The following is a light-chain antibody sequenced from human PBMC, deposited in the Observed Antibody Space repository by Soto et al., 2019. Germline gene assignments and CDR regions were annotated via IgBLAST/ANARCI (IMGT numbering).Light chain of an antibody. CDR2: AAS. Sequence: DIQMTQSPSSLSASVGDRVTITCRASQSISSYLNWYQQKPGKAPQLLIYAASSLQSGVPSRFSGSGSGTDFTLTISSLQPEDFATYYCQQSYSTLFTFGPGTKVDI. CDR1: QSISSY. J-gene: IGKJ3*01. V-gene: IGKV1-39*01. CDR3: QQSYSTLFT.